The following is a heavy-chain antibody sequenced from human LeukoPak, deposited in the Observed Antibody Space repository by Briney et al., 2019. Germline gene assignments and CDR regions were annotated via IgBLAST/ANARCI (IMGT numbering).Heavy chain of an antibody. J-gene: IGHJ6*02. D-gene: IGHD3-22*01. Sequence: PGGSLRLSCAASGFTFSDYYMSWIRQAPGKGLEWVSNISSSGSTIYYADSVKGRFTISRDNAKNSLYLQMNSLRAEDTAVYYCARVWHYDSSGYGMDVWGQGTTVTVSS. V-gene: IGHV3-11*01. CDR3: ARVWHYDSSGYGMDV. CDR2: ISSSGSTI. CDR1: GFTFSDYY.